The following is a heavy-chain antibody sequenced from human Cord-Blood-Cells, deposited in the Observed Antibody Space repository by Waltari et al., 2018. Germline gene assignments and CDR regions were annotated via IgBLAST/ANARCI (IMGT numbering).Heavy chain of an antibody. CDR2: MNPNSGNT. CDR1: GYTFTSHD. CDR3: ARGLRMVRGVIY. D-gene: IGHD3-10*01. J-gene: IGHJ4*02. Sequence: QVQLVQSGAEVKKPGASVKVSCKASGYTFTSHDINWVRQATGQGPEWMGWMNPNSGNTGYAQKFQGRVTMTRNTSISTAYMELSSLRSEDTAVYYCARGLRMVRGVIYWGQGTLVTVSS. V-gene: IGHV1-8*01.